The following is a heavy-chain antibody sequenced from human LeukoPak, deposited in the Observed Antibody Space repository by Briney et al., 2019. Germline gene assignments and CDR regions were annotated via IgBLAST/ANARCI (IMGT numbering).Heavy chain of an antibody. CDR2: VSYSGST. CDR3: AEGYNPYYFDY. J-gene: IGHJ4*02. V-gene: IGHV4-59*01. Sequence: SETLSLTCAVYGGSFSGYYWSWIRQPPGKGLEWIGYVSYSGSTNYNPSLKSRVTISVDTSKNQFSLKLSSVTAADTAVYYCAEGYNPYYFDYWGRGTLVTVSS. CDR1: GGSFSGYY. D-gene: IGHD1-14*01.